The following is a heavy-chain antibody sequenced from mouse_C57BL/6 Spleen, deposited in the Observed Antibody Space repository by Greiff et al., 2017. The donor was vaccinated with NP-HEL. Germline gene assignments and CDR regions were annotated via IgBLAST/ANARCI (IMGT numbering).Heavy chain of an antibody. CDR3: ARIYYDAY. Sequence: EVQRVESGPELVKPGASVKIPCKASGYTFTDYNMDWVKQSHGKSLEWIGDINPNNGGTIYNQKFKGKATLTVDKSSSTAYMELRSLTSEDTAVYYCARIYYDAYWGQGTLVTVSA. CDR2: INPNNGGT. D-gene: IGHD2-4*01. V-gene: IGHV1-18*01. J-gene: IGHJ3*01. CDR1: GYTFTDYN.